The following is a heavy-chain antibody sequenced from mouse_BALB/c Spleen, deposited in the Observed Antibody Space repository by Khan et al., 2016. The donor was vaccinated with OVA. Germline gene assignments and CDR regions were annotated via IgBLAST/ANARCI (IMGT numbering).Heavy chain of an antibody. D-gene: IGHD2-10*01. CDR1: GFSLTNYG. Sequence: VQLVESGPGLAAPSQSLSITCTISGFSLTNYGVHWVRQPPGKGLEWLVVFWSDGSTNYNSVLKSRLTVTKDNSQSQVFLKMNSLQTDDTAIYFCARQPYYHYNIMDYWGQGTSVTVSS. CDR2: FWSDGST. CDR3: ARQPYYHYNIMDY. V-gene: IGHV2-6-1*01. J-gene: IGHJ4*01.